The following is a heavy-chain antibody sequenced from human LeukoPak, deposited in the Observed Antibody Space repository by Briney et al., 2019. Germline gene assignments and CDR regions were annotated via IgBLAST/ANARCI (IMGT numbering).Heavy chain of an antibody. V-gene: IGHV1-69*10. J-gene: IGHJ4*02. CDR2: IIPIFGIA. D-gene: IGHD2-15*01. CDR3: AENQIPYENDCR. Sequence: SVKVSCKASGGTFSSYAISWVRQAPGQGLEWMGGIIPIFGIANYAQKFQGRVTITADKSTSTAYMELSSLRSEDTAVYYCAENQIPYENDCRWGQGTLVTVSS. CDR1: GGTFSSYA.